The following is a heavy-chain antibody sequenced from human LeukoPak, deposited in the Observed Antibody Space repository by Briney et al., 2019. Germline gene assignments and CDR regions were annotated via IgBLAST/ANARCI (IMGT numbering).Heavy chain of an antibody. CDR3: TTDLPYYYDSSGYYKGSV. Sequence: PGRSLRLSCTASGFTFSDYAVTWVRQAPGKGLEWVGFIRSKAYGGTTEYAASVKGRFTISRDDSKSIAYLQMNSLKTEDTAVYYCTTDLPYYYDSSGYYKGSVWGQGTTVTVSS. CDR1: GFTFSDYA. CDR2: IRSKAYGGTT. V-gene: IGHV3-49*04. D-gene: IGHD3-22*01. J-gene: IGHJ6*02.